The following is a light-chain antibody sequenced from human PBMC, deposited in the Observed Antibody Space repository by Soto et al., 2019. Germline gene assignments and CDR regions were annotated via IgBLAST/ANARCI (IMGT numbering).Light chain of an antibody. CDR1: GSDIGSYNY. CDR3: NSYTSGSTYV. V-gene: IGLV2-14*03. J-gene: IGLJ1*01. CDR2: DVT. Sequence: QSALTQPASVSGSPGQSITISCTGTGSDIGSYNYVSWYQHHPGKVPKFIIYDVTNRPSVFSDRFSGSKSGNTASLTISGLQAEDEADYYCNSYTSGSTYVFGTGTKLTVL.